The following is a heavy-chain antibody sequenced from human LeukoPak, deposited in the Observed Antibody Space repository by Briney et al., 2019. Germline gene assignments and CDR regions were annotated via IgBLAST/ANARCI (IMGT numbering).Heavy chain of an antibody. CDR1: GFTFSSYA. J-gene: IGHJ4*02. V-gene: IGHV3-23*01. D-gene: IGHD2-15*01. CDR3: AKDPSGGSCYPDY. Sequence: GGSLRLSCAASGFTFSSYAMSWVRQAPGKGLEWVSAISGSGGSTYYTDSVKGRFTISRDNSKNTLYLQMNSLRAEDTAVYYCAKDPSGGSCYPDYWGQGTLVTVSS. CDR2: ISGSGGST.